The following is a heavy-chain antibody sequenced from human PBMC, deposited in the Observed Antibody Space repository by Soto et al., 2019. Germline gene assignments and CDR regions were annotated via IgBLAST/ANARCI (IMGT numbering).Heavy chain of an antibody. CDR2: NSINGGST. CDR3: VKGEFYYDSSAYYPFDS. CDR1: GFTFSSYA. D-gene: IGHD3-22*01. V-gene: IGHV3-64D*06. Sequence: PGGSLRLSCSASGFTFSSYAMHWVRQAPGKGLEYVSSNSINGGSTHYADSVKGRFTISRDNSRNTQYLQMSSLRADDTAVYYCVKGEFYYDSSAYYPFDSWGQGTLVTVSS. J-gene: IGHJ4*02.